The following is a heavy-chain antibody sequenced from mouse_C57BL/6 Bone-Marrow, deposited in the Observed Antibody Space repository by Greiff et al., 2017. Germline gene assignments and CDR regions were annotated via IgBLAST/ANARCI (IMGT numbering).Heavy chain of an antibody. Sequence: DVMLVESGEGLVKPGGSLKLSCAASGFTFSSYAMSWVRQTPEKRLEWVAYISSGGDYIYYADTVKGRFTISRDNARNTLYLQMSSLKSEDTAMYYCTRDSSYDYYAMDYWGQGTSVTVSS. CDR3: TRDSSYDYYAMDY. J-gene: IGHJ4*01. CDR2: ISSGGDYI. D-gene: IGHD1-1*01. CDR1: GFTFSSYA. V-gene: IGHV5-9-1*02.